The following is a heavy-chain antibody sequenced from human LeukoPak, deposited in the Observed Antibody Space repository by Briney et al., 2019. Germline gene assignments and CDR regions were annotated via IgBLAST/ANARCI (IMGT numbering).Heavy chain of an antibody. J-gene: IGHJ6*03. CDR1: GGTFSSYA. CDR2: IIPIFGTA. CDR3: ASRSFPYLGNYYYMDV. D-gene: IGHD2-21*01. Sequence: SVKVSCKASGGTFSSYAISWVRQAPGQGLEWMGGIIPIFGTANYAQKFQGRVTITADESTSTAYMELSSLRSEDTAVYYCASRSFPYLGNYYYMDVWGKGTTVTVSS. V-gene: IGHV1-69*13.